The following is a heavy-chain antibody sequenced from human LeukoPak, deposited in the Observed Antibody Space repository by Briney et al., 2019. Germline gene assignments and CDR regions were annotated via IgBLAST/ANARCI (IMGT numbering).Heavy chain of an antibody. V-gene: IGHV3-23*01. CDR3: AKSGSSRPYYFDY. J-gene: IGHJ4*02. Sequence: PGGSLRLSCAASGFTFSSYTMSWVRQAPGKGLEWVSAISGSGGSTYYADSVKGRFTISRDNSKNTLYLQMNSLRAEDTAVYYCAKSGSSRPYYFDYWGQGTLVTVSS. D-gene: IGHD6-13*01. CDR2: ISGSGGST. CDR1: GFTFSSYT.